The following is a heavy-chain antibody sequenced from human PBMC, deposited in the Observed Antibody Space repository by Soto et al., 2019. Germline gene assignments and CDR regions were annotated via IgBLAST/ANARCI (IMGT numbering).Heavy chain of an antibody. CDR1: GGSFSGYY. CDR3: ARAALRYCSGGSCYSVRDY. D-gene: IGHD2-15*01. Sequence: PSETLSLTCAVYGGSFSGYYWSWIRQRPGKGLEWIGEINHSGSTNYNPSLKSRVTISVDTSKNQFSLKLSSVTAADTAVYYCARAALRYCSGGSCYSVRDYWGQGTLVSVS. V-gene: IGHV4-34*01. CDR2: INHSGST. J-gene: IGHJ4*02.